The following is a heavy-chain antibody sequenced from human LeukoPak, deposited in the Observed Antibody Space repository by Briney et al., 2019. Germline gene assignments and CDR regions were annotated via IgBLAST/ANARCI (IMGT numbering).Heavy chain of an antibody. CDR2: IKQDGSEK. J-gene: IGHJ5*02. V-gene: IGHV3-7*01. CDR1: GFTFISYW. CDR3: ARDLGQYYDTSDNWFDP. D-gene: IGHD3-22*01. Sequence: PGGSLRLSCAASGFTFISYWMSWVRQAPGKGLEWVANIKQDGSEKYYVGSVKGRFTISRDNAKNTLNLQMNSLRAEDTAVYYCARDLGQYYDTSDNWFDPWGQGTLVTVSS.